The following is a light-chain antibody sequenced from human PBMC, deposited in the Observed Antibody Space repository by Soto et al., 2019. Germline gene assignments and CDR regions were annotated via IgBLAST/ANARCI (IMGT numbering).Light chain of an antibody. CDR3: LQDYNYPRT. J-gene: IGKJ1*01. Sequence: IQMTQSPSTLSGSVGDRFTITCRASQSISSWLSWHQQKPGKAPKLLIYAASSLQSGVPSRFSGSGSGTDFTLTISSLQSEDFATYYCLQDYNYPRTFGQGTTGDIK. CDR2: AAS. CDR1: QSISSW. V-gene: IGKV1-6*01.